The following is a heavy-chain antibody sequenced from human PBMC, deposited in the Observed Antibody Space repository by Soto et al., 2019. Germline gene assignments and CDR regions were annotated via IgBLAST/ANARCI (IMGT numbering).Heavy chain of an antibody. CDR3: EREGLSVSSAASSDYYYYYYYMDV. Sequence: RGSLRLSCAASGFTFSSYWMHWVRQAPGKGLVWVSRINSGGSSTSYADSVKGRFTISRDKAKNTLYLQMNSLRAEDTAVYYCEREGLSVSSAASSDYYYYYYYMDVWGKXTTVTVSS. D-gene: IGHD3-16*01. CDR1: GFTFSSYW. CDR2: INSGGSST. J-gene: IGHJ6*03. V-gene: IGHV3-74*01.